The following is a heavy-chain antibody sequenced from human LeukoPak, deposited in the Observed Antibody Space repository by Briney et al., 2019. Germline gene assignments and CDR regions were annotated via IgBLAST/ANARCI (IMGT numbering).Heavy chain of an antibody. CDR1: GFTFSSYS. CDR3: ARIKLDSHWSYGY. CDR2: IGSSTSPI. D-gene: IGHD4-11*01. J-gene: IGHJ4*02. V-gene: IGHV3-48*02. Sequence: PGGSLRLSCAASGFTFSSYSMNWVRQAPGKGLEWISYIGSSTSPIYYADSVKGRFTISRDNAENSLYLQMNSLRDEDTAVYYCARIKLDSHWSYGYWGQGTLVTVSS.